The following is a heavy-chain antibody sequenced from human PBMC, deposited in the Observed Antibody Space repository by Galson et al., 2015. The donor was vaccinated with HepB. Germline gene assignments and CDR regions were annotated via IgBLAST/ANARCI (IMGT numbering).Heavy chain of an antibody. Sequence: SVKVSCKASGFTFTSYYMHWVRQAPGQGLEWMGIINPSGGSTSYAQKFQGRVTMTRDTSTSTVYMELSSLRSEDTAVYYCARDQNHDYGEVLYWGQGTLVTVSS. CDR2: INPSGGST. CDR1: GFTFTSYY. CDR3: ARDQNHDYGEVLY. D-gene: IGHD4-17*01. J-gene: IGHJ4*02. V-gene: IGHV1-46*03.